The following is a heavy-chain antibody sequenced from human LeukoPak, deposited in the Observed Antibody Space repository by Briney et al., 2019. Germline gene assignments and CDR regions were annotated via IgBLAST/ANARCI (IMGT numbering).Heavy chain of an antibody. CDR2: IIPIFGTA. CDR3: ATSPGWFGEFYYYGMDV. V-gene: IGHV1-69*13. J-gene: IGHJ6*02. Sequence: SVKVSCKASGGTFSSYAISWVRQAPGQGLEWMGGIIPIFGTANYAQKFQGRVTITADESTSTAYMELSSLRSEDTAVYYCATSPGWFGEFYYYGMDVWGQGTTVTVSS. D-gene: IGHD3-10*01. CDR1: GGTFSSYA.